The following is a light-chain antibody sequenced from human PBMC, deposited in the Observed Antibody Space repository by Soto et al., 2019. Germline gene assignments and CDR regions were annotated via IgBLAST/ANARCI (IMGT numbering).Light chain of an antibody. V-gene: IGKV3-11*01. CDR1: QSVSSY. CDR3: QQRSNFLWT. J-gene: IGKJ1*01. Sequence: EIVLTQSPATLSLSPGERATLSCRASQSVSSYLAWYQQKPGQAPRLLMYDTSNRATGIPARFSGSVSGTDFTLTISSLEPEDFAGYYCQQRSNFLWTFGQGTKVEIK. CDR2: DTS.